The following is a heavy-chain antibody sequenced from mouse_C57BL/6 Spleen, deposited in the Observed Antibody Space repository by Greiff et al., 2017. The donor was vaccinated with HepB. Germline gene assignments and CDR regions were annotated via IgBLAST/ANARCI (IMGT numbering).Heavy chain of an antibody. CDR1: GYSITSGYY. V-gene: IGHV3-6*01. J-gene: IGHJ2*01. D-gene: IGHD1-1*01. CDR2: ISYDGSN. CDR3: ARGDGSSPFDY. Sequence: EVKLEESGPGLVKPSQSLSLTCSVTGYSITSGYYWNWIRQFPGNKLEWMGYISYDGSNNYNPSLKNRISITRDTSKNQFFLMLNSVTTEDTATYYCARGDGSSPFDYWGQGTTLTVSS.